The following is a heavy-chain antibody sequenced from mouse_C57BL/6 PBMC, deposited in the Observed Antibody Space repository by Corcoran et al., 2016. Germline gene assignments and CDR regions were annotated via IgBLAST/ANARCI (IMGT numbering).Heavy chain of an antibody. D-gene: IGHD4-1*01. CDR1: GYTFTTYG. J-gene: IGHJ2*01. CDR3: ARPRWDVYYFDY. Sequence: QIQLVQSGPELKKPGETVKISCKASGYTFTTYGMSWVKQAPGKGLKWMGWINTYSGVPTYADDSKGRFAFSLETSASTAYLHINNLKNEDTATYFCARPRWDVYYFDYWGQGTTLTVSS. V-gene: IGHV9-3*01. CDR2: INTYSGVP.